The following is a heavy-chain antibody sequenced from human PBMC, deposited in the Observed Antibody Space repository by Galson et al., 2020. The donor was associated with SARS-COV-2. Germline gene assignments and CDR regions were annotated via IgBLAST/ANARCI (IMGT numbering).Heavy chain of an antibody. CDR1: GGSISSGSYY. Sequence: SETLSLTCTVSGGSISSGSYYWSWIRQPAGKGLEWIGRIYTSGSTNYNPSLKSRVTISVDTSKNQFSLKLSSVTAADTAVYYCARDQNYYGSGGAGFDYWGQGTLVTVSS. V-gene: IGHV4-61*02. CDR2: IYTSGST. CDR3: ARDQNYYGSGGAGFDY. J-gene: IGHJ4*02. D-gene: IGHD3-10*01.